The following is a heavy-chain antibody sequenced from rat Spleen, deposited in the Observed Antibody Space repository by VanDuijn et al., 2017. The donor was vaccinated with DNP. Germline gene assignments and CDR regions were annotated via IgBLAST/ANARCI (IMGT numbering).Heavy chain of an antibody. CDR2: IRTKPHNYAT. CDR3: TGDSGPNWFAY. CDR1: GFTFSNTA. Sequence: VQVVESGGGLVQPKESLKISCAASGFTFSNTAMYWVRQAPGKGLEWVARIRTKPHNYATYYADSVKGRFTVSRDDSKSMVYLQMDNLKTEDTAMYYCTGDSGPNWFAYWGQGTLVTVSS. J-gene: IGHJ3*01. D-gene: IGHD4-3*01. V-gene: IGHV10-5*01.